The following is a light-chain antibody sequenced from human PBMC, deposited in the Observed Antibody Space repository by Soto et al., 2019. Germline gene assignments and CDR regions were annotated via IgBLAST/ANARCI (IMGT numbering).Light chain of an antibody. J-gene: IGLJ1*01. V-gene: IGLV2-14*01. CDR3: CSYSTSNTHNYV. CDR2: EVN. CDR1: SRDIGGYNY. Sequence: QPASVSGSPGQSITVSCTGTSRDIGGYNYVSWYQHHPGKAPQLIIYEVNLRPSGVSDRFSASKSGDTASLTISGLQAGDEADYYCCSYSTSNTHNYVFGTGTKLTVL.